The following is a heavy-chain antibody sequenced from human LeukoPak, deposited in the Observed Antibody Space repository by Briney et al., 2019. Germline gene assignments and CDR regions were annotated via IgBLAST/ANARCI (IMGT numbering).Heavy chain of an antibody. J-gene: IGHJ4*02. CDR2: IKQDGSEK. Sequence: PGGSLRLSCVASGFPFSSYWMTWVRQAPGKGLEWVANIKQDGSEKYYADSVKGRFTISRDNGKNSLYLQMNSLRAEDTAVYYCARYPSYCSGGRCYLDHWGQGTLVTVSS. V-gene: IGHV3-7*03. CDR1: GFPFSSYW. D-gene: IGHD2-15*01. CDR3: ARYPSYCSGGRCYLDH.